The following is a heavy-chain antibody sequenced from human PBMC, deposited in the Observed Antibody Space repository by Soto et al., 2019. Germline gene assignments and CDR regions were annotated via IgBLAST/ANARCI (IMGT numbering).Heavy chain of an antibody. CDR1: GYNFTNYW. J-gene: IGHJ6*02. V-gene: IGHV5-51*01. CDR3: ARGIEGWYQGRYCYGMDV. Sequence: VQSLKISCKGSGYNFTNYWIGSVRQMPGKGLESMGIIYPGDSDTRYSPSFQGQVTISADRSISTAYLQWSSLKASDTAMYYCARGIEGWYQGRYCYGMDVWGQGTTLTVS. D-gene: IGHD6-19*01. CDR2: IYPGDSDT.